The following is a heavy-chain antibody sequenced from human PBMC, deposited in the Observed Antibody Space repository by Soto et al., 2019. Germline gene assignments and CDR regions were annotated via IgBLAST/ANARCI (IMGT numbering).Heavy chain of an antibody. V-gene: IGHV3-23*01. Sequence: EGQLLESGGGLVQPGGSLRLSCAASGFTFSSYAMTWVRQAPGKGLEWVSSISGSGISKYYADSVKGRFTISRDNSKNTLYLPRNSMRAEEAPGYDRAKSAGSKGEKPDDYWGRGTLVTVS. CDR2: ISGSGISK. CDR3: AKSAGSKGEKPDDY. D-gene: IGHD3-10*01. CDR1: GFTFSSYA. J-gene: IGHJ4*02.